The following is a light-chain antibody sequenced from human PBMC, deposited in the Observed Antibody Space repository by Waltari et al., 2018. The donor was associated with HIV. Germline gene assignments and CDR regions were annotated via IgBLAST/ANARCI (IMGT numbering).Light chain of an antibody. CDR2: GNN. Sequence: QSVLTQPPSVSGAPGQRVPISCPGSSPNIGAGYDVHWYQQLPGTAPKLLIYGNNNRPSGVPDRFSGSKSGTSASLAITGLQAEDEADYYCQSYDRTLSVIFGGGTKLTVL. CDR3: QSYDRTLSVI. CDR1: SPNIGAGYD. J-gene: IGLJ2*01. V-gene: IGLV1-40*01.